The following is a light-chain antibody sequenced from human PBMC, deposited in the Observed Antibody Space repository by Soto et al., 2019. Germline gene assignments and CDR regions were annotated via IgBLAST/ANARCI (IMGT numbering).Light chain of an antibody. CDR2: ETS. Sequence: QSALTQPASVSGSPGQSVTISCTGTSSDFGSYKFVSWYQHHPGKVPKVIIYETSKRPSGVSDRFSGSKSGNTASLTISGLQAEDEADYYCLLVYSGTVVFGGGTKLTVL. J-gene: IGLJ2*01. CDR1: SSDFGSYKF. V-gene: IGLV2-23*01. CDR3: LLVYSGTVV.